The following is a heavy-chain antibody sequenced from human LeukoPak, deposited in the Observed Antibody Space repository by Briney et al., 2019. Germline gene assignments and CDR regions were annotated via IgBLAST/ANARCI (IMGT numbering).Heavy chain of an antibody. CDR2: IYYSGST. CDR1: GGSISSYY. Sequence: TSETLSLTCTVSGGSISSYYWSWIRQPPGKGLEWIGYIYYSGSTNYNPSLKSRVTISVDTSKNQFSLKLSSVTAADTAVYYCACLDGCNFNLVYWGQGTLVTVSS. V-gene: IGHV4-59*01. J-gene: IGHJ4*02. CDR3: ACLDGCNFNLVY. D-gene: IGHD5-24*01.